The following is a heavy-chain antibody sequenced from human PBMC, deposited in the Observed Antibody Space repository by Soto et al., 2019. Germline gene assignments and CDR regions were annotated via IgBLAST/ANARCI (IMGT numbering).Heavy chain of an antibody. CDR1: GGSVSSGSYY. CDR3: ASTQRTIAARPHWWVVGFDP. J-gene: IGHJ5*02. V-gene: IGHV4-61*01. CDR2: IYYSGST. D-gene: IGHD6-6*01. Sequence: QVQLQESGPGLVKPSETLSLTCTVSGGSVSSGSYYWSWIRQPPGKGLEWIGYIYYSGSTNYNPSLKSRVTISVDTSKNQFSLKLSSVTAADTAVYYCASTQRTIAARPHWWVVGFDPWGQGTLVTVSS.